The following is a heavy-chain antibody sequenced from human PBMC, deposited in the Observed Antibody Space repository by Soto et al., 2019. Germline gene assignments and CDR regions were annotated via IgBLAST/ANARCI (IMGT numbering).Heavy chain of an antibody. CDR1: ASSITDASY. Sequence: SETLSLTCTVSASSITDASYWGWLRPPPGKWLECIGISHHGGGTYYNPSLKSRVTISVDTSKNQLSLKLTSVAAADAAVYYCARVLSLGSTWYFDYWGQGTQVT. D-gene: IGHD6-13*01. CDR2: SHHGGGT. V-gene: IGHV4-38-2*02. CDR3: ARVLSLGSTWYFDY. J-gene: IGHJ4*02.